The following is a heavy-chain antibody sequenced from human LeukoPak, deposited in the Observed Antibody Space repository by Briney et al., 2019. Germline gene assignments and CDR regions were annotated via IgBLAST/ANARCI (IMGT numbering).Heavy chain of an antibody. V-gene: IGHV4-59*08. CDR3: ARLKLGAYFDL. D-gene: IGHD3-16*01. Sequence: PSETLSLTCTVSGGSTSSDYWSWIRQSPGKGLEWVGYVYNSGDTGKNPSLKSRVTILLDTSKNQCSLKLTSVSAADTAVNYCARLKLGAYFDLWGRGTLVTVSS. CDR2: VYNSGDT. J-gene: IGHJ2*01. CDR1: GGSTSSDY.